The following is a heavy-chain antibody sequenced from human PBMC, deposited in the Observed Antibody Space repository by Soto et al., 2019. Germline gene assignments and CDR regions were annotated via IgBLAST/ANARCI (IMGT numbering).Heavy chain of an antibody. J-gene: IGHJ4*02. CDR2: IYYSGST. CDR3: ARTGIAAREFDY. V-gene: IGHV4-31*03. CDR1: GGSISSGGYY. Sequence: PSETLSLTCTVSGGSISSGGYYWSWIRQHPGKGLEWIGYIYYSGSTYYNPSLKSRVTISVDTSKNQFSLKLSSVTAADTAVYYCARTGIAAREFDYWGQGTLVTVSS. D-gene: IGHD6-6*01.